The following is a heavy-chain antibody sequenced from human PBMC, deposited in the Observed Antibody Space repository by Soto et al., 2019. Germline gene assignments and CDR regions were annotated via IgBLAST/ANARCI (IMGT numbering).Heavy chain of an antibody. CDR3: ASGITMVRGVFYFDY. J-gene: IGHJ4*02. CDR2: ISSSSSYI. CDR1: GFTFSSYS. D-gene: IGHD3-10*01. Sequence: EVQLVESGGGLVKPGGSLRLSCAASGFTFSSYSVNWVRQAPGKGLEWVSSISSSSSYIYYADSVKGRFTISRDNAKNSLYLQMNSLRAEDTAVYYCASGITMVRGVFYFDYWGQGTLVTVSS. V-gene: IGHV3-21*01.